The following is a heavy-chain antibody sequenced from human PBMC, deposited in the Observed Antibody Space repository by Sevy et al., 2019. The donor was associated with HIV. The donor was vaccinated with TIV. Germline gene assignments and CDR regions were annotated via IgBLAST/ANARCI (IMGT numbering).Heavy chain of an antibody. V-gene: IGHV3-48*01. CDR2: ISSSSTI. CDR3: ARILSPYYGSGSYPYYYGMDV. CDR1: GFTFSSYS. Sequence: GGSLRLSCAASGFTFSSYSMNWVRQAPGKGLEWVSYISSSSTIYYADSVKGRFTIPRDNAKNSLYLKMNSLRAEDTAVYYCARILSPYYGSGSYPYYYGMDVWGQGTTVIVSS. J-gene: IGHJ6*02. D-gene: IGHD3-10*01.